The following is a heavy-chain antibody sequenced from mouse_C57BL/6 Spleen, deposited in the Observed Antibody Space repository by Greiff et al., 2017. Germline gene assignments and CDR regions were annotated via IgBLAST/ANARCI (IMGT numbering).Heavy chain of an antibody. J-gene: IGHJ3*01. CDR3: ARSLDYGSTWFAY. Sequence: QVQLQQPGAELVKPGASVTLSCKASGYTFTSYWMQWVKQRPGQGLEWIGEIDPSDSYTNYNQKFKGKATLTVDPSSSTAYMQLSSLTSEDSAVDYCARSLDYGSTWFAYWGQGTLVTVSA. V-gene: IGHV1-50*01. CDR1: GYTFTSYW. D-gene: IGHD1-1*01. CDR2: IDPSDSYT.